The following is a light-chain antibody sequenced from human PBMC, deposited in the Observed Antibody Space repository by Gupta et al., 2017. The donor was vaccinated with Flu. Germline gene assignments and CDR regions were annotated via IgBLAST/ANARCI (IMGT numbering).Light chain of an antibody. J-gene: IGKJ1*01. CDR1: QSLVHRNGNTY. Sequence: DVVMTQSPLSLPVTLGQPASISCRASQSLVHRNGNTYLTWFQQRPGQSPRRLIYRVSNRDSGVPDRFSGSGSGTDFTLKISRVEAEDVGVYYCMQGTHWPTFGQETKVEIK. V-gene: IGKV2-30*02. CDR2: RVS. CDR3: MQGTHWPT.